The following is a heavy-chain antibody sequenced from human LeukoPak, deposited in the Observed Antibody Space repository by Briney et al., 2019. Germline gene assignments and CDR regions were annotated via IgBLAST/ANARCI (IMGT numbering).Heavy chain of an antibody. Sequence: ASVKVSCKASGYTFTRFYMHWVRQAPGQGLEWMGWINPNSGGTNYAQKFQGRVTMTRDTSISTAYMELSRLRSDDTAVYYCARVHSGSSWYTGYWGQGTLVTVSS. CDR1: GYTFTRFY. D-gene: IGHD6-13*01. J-gene: IGHJ4*02. CDR2: INPNSGGT. CDR3: ARVHSGSSWYTGY. V-gene: IGHV1-2*02.